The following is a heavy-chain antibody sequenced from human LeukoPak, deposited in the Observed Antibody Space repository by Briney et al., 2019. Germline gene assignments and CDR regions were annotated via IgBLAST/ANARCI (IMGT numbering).Heavy chain of an antibody. Sequence: SQTLSLTCTVSGDSLDSGGYYWNWIRQHPWKGLEWIGYIYYSGSTNYNPSLKSRVTISLDTPKNQFSLRLNSVTAADTAVYYCARGVAGYGPYDYWGQGTLVTVSS. J-gene: IGHJ4*02. D-gene: IGHD5-12*01. CDR2: IYYSGST. CDR1: GDSLDSGGYY. CDR3: ARGVAGYGPYDY. V-gene: IGHV4-31*03.